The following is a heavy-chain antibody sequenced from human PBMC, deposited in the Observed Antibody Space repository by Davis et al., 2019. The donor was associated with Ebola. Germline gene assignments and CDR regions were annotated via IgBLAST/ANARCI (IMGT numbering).Heavy chain of an antibody. CDR3: AKSGFSFGVVKYHYGMDV. CDR1: GGSVSSGSYY. Sequence: LSLTCTVSGGSVSSGSYYWSWVRQAPGKGLEWVAVIWYDGSNKYYADSVKGRFTISRDNSKKTLYLQMNSLRAEDTAVYYCAKSGFSFGVVKYHYGMDVWGKGTTVTVSS. J-gene: IGHJ6*04. D-gene: IGHD3-3*01. V-gene: IGHV3-33*06. CDR2: IWYDGSNK.